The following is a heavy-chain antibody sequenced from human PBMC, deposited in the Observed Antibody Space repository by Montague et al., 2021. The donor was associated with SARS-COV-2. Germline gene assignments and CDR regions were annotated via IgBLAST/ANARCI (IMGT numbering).Heavy chain of an antibody. D-gene: IGHD3-3*01. V-gene: IGHV4-34*01. CDR2: IDHSGNT. CDR3: ARDQTVLEWIWYGMDV. CDR1: GGSFSTYY. J-gene: IGHJ6*02. Sequence: SETLSLTCAVYGGSFSTYYWAWIRQSPGKGLEWIGNIDHSGNTXXXPSXXXRVSISVDTSSSQFSLYLTSVTAADAAVYYCARDQTVLEWIWYGMDVWGPGTTVTGSS.